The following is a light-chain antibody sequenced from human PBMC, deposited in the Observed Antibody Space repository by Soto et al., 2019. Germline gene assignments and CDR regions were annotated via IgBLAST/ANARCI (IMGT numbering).Light chain of an antibody. CDR3: QQYNSYPT. J-gene: IGKJ1*01. V-gene: IGKV1-5*01. CDR2: DAS. CDR1: QSSSSW. Sequence: DIQMTHSPSTLSGSVGDRVTITCRASQSSSSWLAWYQEKPGKAPKLLIYDASSLESGAPSRFSGSGSGTEFPLTISSLQPDDFATYYCQQYNSYPTFGQGTKVDIK.